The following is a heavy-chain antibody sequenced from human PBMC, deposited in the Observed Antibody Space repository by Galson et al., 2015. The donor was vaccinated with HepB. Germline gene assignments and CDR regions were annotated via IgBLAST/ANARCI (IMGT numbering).Heavy chain of an antibody. Sequence: SVKVSCKASGYTFTNYGISWVRQAPGQGLEWMGWIDPYNGNTNYAQNLQGRLTMTTDTPTRTAYMDLRSLRSDDTAVYYCARDASTTSPNWFDSWGQGTLVTVSS. CDR3: ARDASTTSPNWFDS. CDR1: GYTFTNYG. J-gene: IGHJ5*01. V-gene: IGHV1-18*04. CDR2: IDPYNGNT. D-gene: IGHD2-2*01.